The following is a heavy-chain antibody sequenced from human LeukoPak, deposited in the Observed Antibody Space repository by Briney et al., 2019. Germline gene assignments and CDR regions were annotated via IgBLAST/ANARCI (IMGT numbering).Heavy chain of an antibody. Sequence: SVKVSCKASGGTFSSYAISWVRQAPGQGLEWMGGIIPIFGTANYAQKFQGRVMITADESTSTAYMELSSLRSEDTAVYYCARAAAAGDETLDYWGQGTLVTVSS. CDR1: GGTFSSYA. CDR2: IIPIFGTA. D-gene: IGHD6-13*01. V-gene: IGHV1-69*13. CDR3: ARAAAAGDETLDY. J-gene: IGHJ4*02.